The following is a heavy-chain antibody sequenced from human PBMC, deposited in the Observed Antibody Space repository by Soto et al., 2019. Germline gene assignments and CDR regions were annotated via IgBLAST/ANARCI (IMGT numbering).Heavy chain of an antibody. Sequence: PGGSLRLSCAASGFTFSSYGMHWVRQAPGKGLEWVAVIWYDGSNKYYADSVKGRFTISRDNSKNTLYLQMNSLRAEDTAVYYCARDRALPAAILWFDPWGQGTLVTVSS. V-gene: IGHV3-33*01. CDR3: ARDRALPAAILWFDP. J-gene: IGHJ5*02. CDR1: GFTFSSYG. CDR2: IWYDGSNK. D-gene: IGHD2-2*01.